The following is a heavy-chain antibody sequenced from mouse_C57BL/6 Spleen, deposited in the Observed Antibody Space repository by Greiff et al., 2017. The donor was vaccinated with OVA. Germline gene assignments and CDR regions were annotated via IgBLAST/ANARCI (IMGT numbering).Heavy chain of an antibody. CDR1: GFSLTSYA. D-gene: IGHD1-1*01. J-gene: IGHJ1*03. CDR3: ASQYYYGSSNWYFDV. CDR2: IWTGGGT. V-gene: IGHV2-9-1*01. Sequence: QVQLKQSGPGLVAPSQSLSITCTVSGFSLTSYAISWVRQPPGKGLEWLGVIWTGGGTNYNSALNSRLSISKDNSKSQVFLKMNSLQTDDTARYYCASQYYYGSSNWYFDVWGTGTTVTVSS.